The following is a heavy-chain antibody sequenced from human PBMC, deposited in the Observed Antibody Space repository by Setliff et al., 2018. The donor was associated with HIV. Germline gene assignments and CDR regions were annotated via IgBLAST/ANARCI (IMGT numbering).Heavy chain of an antibody. D-gene: IGHD1-1*01. J-gene: IGHJ4*02. CDR3: SNWNTTVDADS. CDR2: ITPSGDT. Sequence: SETLSLTCAVYGGSLSGYHWSWIRQPPGKGLEWIGEITPSGDTNYIPSLKSRVTMSLDTSKNQFSLNLNSVTAADTAVYYCSNWNTTVDADSWGQGTLVTVSS. CDR1: GGSLSGYH. V-gene: IGHV4-34*01.